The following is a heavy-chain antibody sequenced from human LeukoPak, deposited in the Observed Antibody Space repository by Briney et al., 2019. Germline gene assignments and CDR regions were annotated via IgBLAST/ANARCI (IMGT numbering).Heavy chain of an antibody. D-gene: IGHD6-19*01. CDR3: AKTSPRQWLARFDY. CDR2: ISGSGGNT. Sequence: GGSLRLSCAASGFTFNNYAMSWVRQAPGKGLEWVSAISGSGGNTYYADSVKGRFTISRDNSKNTLYLQMSSLRAEDTAVYYCAKTSPRQWLARFDYWGQGTLVTVSS. J-gene: IGHJ4*02. V-gene: IGHV3-23*01. CDR1: GFTFNNYA.